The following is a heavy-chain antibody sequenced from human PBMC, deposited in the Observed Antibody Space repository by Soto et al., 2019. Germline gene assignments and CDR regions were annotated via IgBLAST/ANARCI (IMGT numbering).Heavy chain of an antibody. D-gene: IGHD5-12*01. CDR1: GGSISSYY. CDR3: ARQESGYDSNWFDP. CDR2: IYYSGST. V-gene: IGHV4-59*04. Sequence: SETLSLTCTVSGGSISSYYWSWIRQPPGKGLEWIGCIYYSGSTYYNPSLKSRVTISVDTSKNQFSLKLSPVTAADTAVYYCARQESGYDSNWFDPWGQGTLVTVSS. J-gene: IGHJ5*02.